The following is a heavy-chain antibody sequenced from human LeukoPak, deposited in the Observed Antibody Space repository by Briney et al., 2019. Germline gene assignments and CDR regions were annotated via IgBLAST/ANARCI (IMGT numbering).Heavy chain of an antibody. V-gene: IGHV3-7*01. CDR1: GFTLSTYW. CDR2: INPDGSGK. CDR3: ASWGAGGNS. Sequence: GGSLRLSCETSGFTLSTYWMNWVRQVPGKGLDWVANINPDGSGKRYVDSVKGRFTIARDNADNSLSLQMNSLRAEDTAVYYCASWGAGGNSWGQGTLVTVSS. D-gene: IGHD3-16*01. J-gene: IGHJ4*02.